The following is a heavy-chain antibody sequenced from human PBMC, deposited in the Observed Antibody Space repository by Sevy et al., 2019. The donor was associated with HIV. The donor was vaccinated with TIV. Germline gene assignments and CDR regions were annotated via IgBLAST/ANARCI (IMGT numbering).Heavy chain of an antibody. CDR1: GFTFSGSA. Sequence: GGSLRLSCAASGFTFSGSAMHWVRQASGKGLEWVGRIRSKANSYATAYAASLKGRFTISRDDSKNTAYLQMNSLKTEDTAVYYCTRGSSWYNWFDPWGQGTLVTVSS. J-gene: IGHJ5*02. V-gene: IGHV3-73*01. CDR3: TRGSSWYNWFDP. CDR2: IRSKANSYAT. D-gene: IGHD6-13*01.